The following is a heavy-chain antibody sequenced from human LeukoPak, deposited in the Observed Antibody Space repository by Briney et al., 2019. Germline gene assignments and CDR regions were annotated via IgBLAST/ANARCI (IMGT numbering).Heavy chain of an antibody. D-gene: IGHD3-10*02. Sequence: GGSLRLSCATSGFNFDRYTIHWVRQAPGKGLEWVSLAGWAGGTTFYSDSVRGRFTISRDSGRKSVYLQMNSLTTDDTALYFCAKELDTMFFDYWGQGALVTVSS. CDR1: GFNFDRYT. J-gene: IGHJ4*02. CDR3: AKELDTMFFDY. CDR2: AGWAGGTT. V-gene: IGHV3-43*01.